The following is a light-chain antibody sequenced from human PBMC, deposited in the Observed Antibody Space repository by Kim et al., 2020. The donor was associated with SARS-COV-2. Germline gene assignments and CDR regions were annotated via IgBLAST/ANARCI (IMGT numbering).Light chain of an antibody. J-gene: IGKJ2*01. CDR3: MQRIEFPYT. CDR1: RSLFDRNDGNTY. Sequence: DIVMTQTPLSLPVTPGEPASISCRSSRSLFDRNDGNTYLDWYVQQPGQSPQLLIYTLSYRPSGVPDRFSGSGSGTYFTLKISRVEAEDVGLYYCMQRIEFPYTFGPGTKLEI. CDR2: TLS. V-gene: IGKV2-40*01.